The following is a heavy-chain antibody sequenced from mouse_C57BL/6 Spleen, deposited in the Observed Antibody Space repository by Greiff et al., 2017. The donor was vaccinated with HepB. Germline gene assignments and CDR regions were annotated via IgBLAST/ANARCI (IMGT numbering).Heavy chain of an antibody. CDR2: IYPGSGNT. Sequence: QVQLQQSGPELVKPGASVKISCKASGYSFTSYYIHWVKQRPGQGLEWIGWIYPGSGNTKYNEKFKGKATLTADTSSSTAYMQLSSLTSGDSAVYYCASYDGYYVFAYWGQGTLVTVSA. CDR3: ASYDGYYVFAY. J-gene: IGHJ3*01. D-gene: IGHD2-3*01. V-gene: IGHV1-66*01. CDR1: GYSFTSYY.